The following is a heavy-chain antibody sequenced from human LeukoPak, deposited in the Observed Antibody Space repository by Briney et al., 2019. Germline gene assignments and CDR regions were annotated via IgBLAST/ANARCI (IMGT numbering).Heavy chain of an antibody. Sequence: PGGSLRLSCAASGFTFSSYSMNWVRQAPGKGLEWVSSISSSSSYIYYADSVKGRFTISRDNAKNSLYLQMNSLRAEDTAVYYCARDCSGGSCYGLWYYGMDVWGQGTTVTVSS. J-gene: IGHJ6*02. V-gene: IGHV3-21*01. CDR3: ARDCSGGSCYGLWYYGMDV. D-gene: IGHD2-15*01. CDR1: GFTFSSYS. CDR2: ISSSSSYI.